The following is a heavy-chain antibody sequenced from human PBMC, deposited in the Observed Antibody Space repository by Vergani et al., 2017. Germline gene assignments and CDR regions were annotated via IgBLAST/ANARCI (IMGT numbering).Heavy chain of an antibody. D-gene: IGHD6-19*01. J-gene: IGHJ6*02. CDR2: ISWDGGST. Sequence: EVQPVESGGGLVKPGGSLRLSCTTSGFTFSSAWMSWVRQAPGKGLEWVSLISWDGGSTYYADSVKGRFTISRDNSKNSLYLQMNSLRTEDTAMYYCARQVAVAGKWWGPYYYYGMDVWGQ. CDR1: GFTFSSAW. V-gene: IGHV3-43*02. CDR3: ARQVAVAGKWWGPYYYYGMDV.